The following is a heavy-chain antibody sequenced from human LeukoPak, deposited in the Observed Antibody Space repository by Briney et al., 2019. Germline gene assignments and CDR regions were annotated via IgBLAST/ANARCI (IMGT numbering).Heavy chain of an antibody. Sequence: GGSLRLSCAASGFTFSSYWMSWVRQAPGKGLEWVANIKQDGSEKYYVDSVKGRFTISRDNAKNSLYVQMNSLRAEDTAVYYCARGGWLQPFDYWGQGTLVTVSS. CDR2: IKQDGSEK. D-gene: IGHD5-24*01. V-gene: IGHV3-7*01. CDR3: ARGGWLQPFDY. J-gene: IGHJ4*02. CDR1: GFTFSSYW.